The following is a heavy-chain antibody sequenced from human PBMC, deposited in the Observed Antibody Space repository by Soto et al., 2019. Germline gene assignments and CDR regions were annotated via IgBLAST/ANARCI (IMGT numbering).Heavy chain of an antibody. V-gene: IGHV3-30*18. D-gene: IGHD2-15*01. CDR1: GFTFSSYG. J-gene: IGHJ4*02. CDR3: AKDPTGDTPFDY. CDR2: ISYDGSNK. Sequence: QVQLVESGGGVVQPGRSLRLSCAASGFTFSSYGMHWVRQAPGKGLEWVAVISYDGSNKYYADSVKGRFTTSRDNSKNTLYLQMNSLRAEDTAVYYCAKDPTGDTPFDYWGQGTLVTVSS.